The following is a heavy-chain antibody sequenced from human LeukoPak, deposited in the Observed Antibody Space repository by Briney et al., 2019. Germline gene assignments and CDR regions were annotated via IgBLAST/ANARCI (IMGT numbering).Heavy chain of an antibody. CDR1: GGSISSSSYY. Sequence: PSETLSLTCTVSGGSISSSSYYWSWIRQPPGKGLEWIGYIYYSGSTNYNPSLKSRVTISVDTSKNQFSLKLSSVTAADTAVYYCAREYWFGDTVSFDPWGQGTLVTVSS. CDR3: AREYWFGDTVSFDP. D-gene: IGHD3-10*01. J-gene: IGHJ5*02. V-gene: IGHV4-61*01. CDR2: IYYSGST.